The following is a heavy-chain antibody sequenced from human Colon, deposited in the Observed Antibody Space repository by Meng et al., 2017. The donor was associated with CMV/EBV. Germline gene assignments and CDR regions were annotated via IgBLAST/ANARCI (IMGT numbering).Heavy chain of an antibody. CDR1: GFSFSNDW. Sequence: GESLKISCEASGFSFSNDWMLWVRQVPGKGLVWVSRISPDGSSTSYADSVKGRFTISGDNAKNTLYLQMSSLRGEDTAMYYCARIGAITVVIQDPSDIWGQGTMVTVSS. V-gene: IGHV3-74*01. D-gene: IGHD2-21*01. J-gene: IGHJ3*02. CDR2: ISPDGSST. CDR3: ARIGAITVVIQDPSDI.